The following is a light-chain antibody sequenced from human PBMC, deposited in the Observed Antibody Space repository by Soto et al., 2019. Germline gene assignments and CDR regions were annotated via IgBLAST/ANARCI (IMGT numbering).Light chain of an antibody. CDR3: CSYGGGRTPLG. J-gene: IGLJ2*01. V-gene: IGLV2-11*01. Sequence: QTVVTQPRSVSGSPGQSVAISCTGSRSDVGGYKYVSWYQQFPGKAPKLIIYDVSRRPSGVPDRFSGSKSGNTASLTISGLQAEDEGDYYCCSYGGGRTPLGFGGGTKLTVL. CDR2: DVS. CDR1: RSDVGGYKY.